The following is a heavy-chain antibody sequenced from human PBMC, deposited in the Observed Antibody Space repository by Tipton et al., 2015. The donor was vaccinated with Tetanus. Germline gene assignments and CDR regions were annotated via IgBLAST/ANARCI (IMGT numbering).Heavy chain of an antibody. CDR3: AGFRQEFGEPLDY. CDR1: GGSISYYY. CDR2: IYYSGNT. Sequence: LRLSCSVFGGSISYYYWSWIRQPPGKGLEWIGHIYYSGNTNYSPSLKSRVTISVDTSKNQFSLKLSSVTAADTAVYYCAGFRQEFGEPLDYWGQGTLVTVSS. D-gene: IGHD3-10*01. J-gene: IGHJ4*02. V-gene: IGHV4-59*01.